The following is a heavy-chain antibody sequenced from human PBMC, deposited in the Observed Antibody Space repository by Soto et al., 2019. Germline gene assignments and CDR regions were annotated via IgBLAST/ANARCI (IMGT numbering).Heavy chain of an antibody. J-gene: IGHJ6*02. CDR3: ARDQDAPTPFWYYGMAV. Sequence: QVQLVESGGGVVQPGRSLRLSCAASGFIFSSYAMHWVRQAPGKGLEWVAVISYDGSNKYYADSVKGRFTISRDNSKNTLYLQMNSLRAEDTAVYYCARDQDAPTPFWYYGMAVWGQGTTVTVSS. CDR2: ISYDGSNK. D-gene: IGHD2-8*01. CDR1: GFIFSSYA. V-gene: IGHV3-30-3*01.